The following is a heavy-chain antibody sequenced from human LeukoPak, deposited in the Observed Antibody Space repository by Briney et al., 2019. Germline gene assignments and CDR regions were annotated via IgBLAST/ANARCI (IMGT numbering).Heavy chain of an antibody. CDR1: GGSISSSSYY. Sequence: PSETLSLTCTVSGGSISSSSYYWGWIRQPPGKGLEWIGSIYYSGSTYYNLSLKSRVTISVDTPENQFSLKLSSVTAADTAVYYCARLSSSWDHVGQWGQGTLVAVSS. CDR3: ARLSSSWDHVGQ. V-gene: IGHV4-39*01. D-gene: IGHD6-13*01. CDR2: IYYSGST. J-gene: IGHJ4*02.